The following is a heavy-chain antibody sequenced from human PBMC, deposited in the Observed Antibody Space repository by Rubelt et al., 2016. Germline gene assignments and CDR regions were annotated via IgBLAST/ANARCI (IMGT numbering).Heavy chain of an antibody. CDR1: GFTLSSHS. Sequence: EVQLVESGGGLAQPGGSLRLSCAVSGFTLSSHSMNWVRQAPGKGLEWVSYISSSSSTIYYADSVKGRFTISRDNAKNSLYLQMNSLRAEDTAVNYCASVGVLWFGATGYWGQGTLVTVSS. J-gene: IGHJ4*02. D-gene: IGHD3-10*01. CDR2: ISSSSSTI. V-gene: IGHV3-48*01. CDR3: ASVGVLWFGATGY.